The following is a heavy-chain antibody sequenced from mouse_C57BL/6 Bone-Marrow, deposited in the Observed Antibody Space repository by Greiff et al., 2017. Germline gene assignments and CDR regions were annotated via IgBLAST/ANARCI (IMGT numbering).Heavy chain of an antibody. CDR2: ISYDGSN. J-gene: IGHJ3*01. CDR1: GYSITSGYY. D-gene: IGHD1-1*01. CDR3: AREGKFITAY. V-gene: IGHV3-6*01. Sequence: EVQLQQSGPGLVKPSQSLSLTCSVTGYSITSGYYWNWIRQFPGNKLEWMGYISYDGSNNYNPSLKNRISITRDTSKNQFFLKLNSVTTEDTATYYGAREGKFITAYWGQGTLVTVSA.